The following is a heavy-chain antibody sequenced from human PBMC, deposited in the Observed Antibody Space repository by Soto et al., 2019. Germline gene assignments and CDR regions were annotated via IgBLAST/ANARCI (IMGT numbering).Heavy chain of an antibody. J-gene: IGHJ4*02. V-gene: IGHV3-23*01. CDR2: ISGSGGST. CDR1: GFTFSSYA. D-gene: IGHD5-12*01. CDR3: AKDLGLGGYRGYGTIDY. Sequence: EVQLLESGGGLVQPGGSLRLSCAASGFTFSSYAMSWVRQAPGKGLEWVSAISGSGGSTYYADSVKGRFTISRDNSKNTLYLQMNSLRAEDTAVYYCAKDLGLGGYRGYGTIDYWGQGTLVTFSS.